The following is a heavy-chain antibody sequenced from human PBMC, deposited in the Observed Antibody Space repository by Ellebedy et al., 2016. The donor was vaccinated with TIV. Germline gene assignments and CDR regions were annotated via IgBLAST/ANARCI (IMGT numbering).Heavy chain of an antibody. J-gene: IGHJ5*02. CDR3: ARGFYEKFDP. CDR2: ISAYNGDT. CDR1: GYTFSSYG. Sequence: ASVKVSCKASGYTFSSYGISWVRLAPGQGLEWMGWISAYNGDTNYAQKFQGRVTMTTDTFASTAYLELRGLRSDDTAVYYCARGFYEKFDPWGQGTLVTVSS. D-gene: IGHD2/OR15-2a*01. V-gene: IGHV1-18*04.